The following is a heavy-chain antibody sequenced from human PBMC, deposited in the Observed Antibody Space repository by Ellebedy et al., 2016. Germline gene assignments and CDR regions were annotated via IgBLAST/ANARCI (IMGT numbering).Heavy chain of an antibody. CDR1: GFTFSINA. Sequence: GESLKISCVASGFTFSINAMSWVRQAPGKGLEWVSAISDSGEITFYTDSVKGRFTISRDNSKNTLYLQMNGLRAEDTAVYYCAGRERDDYRWGQGTMVTVSS. CDR2: ISDSGEIT. V-gene: IGHV3-23*01. CDR3: AGRERDDYR. J-gene: IGHJ3*01. D-gene: IGHD5-24*01.